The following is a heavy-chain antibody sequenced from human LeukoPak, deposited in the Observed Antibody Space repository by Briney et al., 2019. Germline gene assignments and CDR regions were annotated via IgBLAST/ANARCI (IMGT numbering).Heavy chain of an antibody. CDR2: IFPMFGRV. V-gene: IGHV1-69*05. CDR3: VFDSSGYLSRSLPPYFDH. CDR1: GGTFNNYA. D-gene: IGHD3-22*01. Sequence: SVKVSCKACGGTFNNYAINWVRHPPGQGLEWVGGIFPMFGRVKYSQKLQGSVTLTTDETTRKAYMELSSLTSQVTAVYYCVFDSSGYLSRSLPPYFDHWGQGTLVIVS. J-gene: IGHJ4*02.